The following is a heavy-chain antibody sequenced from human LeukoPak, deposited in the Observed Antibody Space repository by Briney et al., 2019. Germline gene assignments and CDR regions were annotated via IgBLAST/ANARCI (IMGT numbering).Heavy chain of an antibody. Sequence: GGSLRLSCAASGFTFSSYAMHWVRQAPGKGLEWVAVISYDGSNKYYADSVRGRFTISRDNSKNTLYLQMNSLRAEDTAVYYCARASGDSGYDLDYWGQGTLVTVSS. CDR2: ISYDGSNK. CDR1: GFTFSSYA. CDR3: ARASGDSGYDLDY. D-gene: IGHD5-12*01. J-gene: IGHJ4*02. V-gene: IGHV3-30*04.